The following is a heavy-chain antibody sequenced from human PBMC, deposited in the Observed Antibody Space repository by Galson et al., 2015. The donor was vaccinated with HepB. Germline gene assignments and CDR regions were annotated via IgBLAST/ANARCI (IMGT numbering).Heavy chain of an antibody. Sequence: SVKVSCKVSGYTLTELSMHWVRQAPGKGLEWMGGFDPEDGETIYAQKFQGRVTMTEDTSTDTAYMELSSLRSEDTAVYYCATASLSPYGMDVWGQGTTVTVSS. CDR1: GYTLTELS. J-gene: IGHJ6*02. V-gene: IGHV1-24*01. CDR2: FDPEDGET. CDR3: ATASLSPYGMDV.